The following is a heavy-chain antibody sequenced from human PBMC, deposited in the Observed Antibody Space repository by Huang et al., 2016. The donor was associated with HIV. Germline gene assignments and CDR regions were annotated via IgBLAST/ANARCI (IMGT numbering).Heavy chain of an antibody. CDR3: TRDGVAPDEEFDY. CDR2: LNPKNGAT. D-gene: IGHD5-12*01. Sequence: QVQLVQSGAEVKKPGASVKVSCKPSGYTFADYFIHWVRQAPGQGLEWMAWLNPKNGATNYAQKFLGRVTVTGDTSINTAYMECSGLTSDDTANYYCTRDGVAPDEEFDYWGQGTLIIVSS. CDR1: GYTFADYF. V-gene: IGHV1-2*02. J-gene: IGHJ4*02.